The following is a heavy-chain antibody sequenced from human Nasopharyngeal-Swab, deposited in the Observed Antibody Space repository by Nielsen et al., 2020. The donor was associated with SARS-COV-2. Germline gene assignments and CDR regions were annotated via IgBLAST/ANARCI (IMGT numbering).Heavy chain of an antibody. Sequence: LIPPFPSAGCTLHLNFIPWVLQAPGKGLEWVSLIYSSVGTHYADSVKGRFTISRDNSNNTLYLQMNSLRPDDTAVYYCARDGYSYDDAFDIWGQGTLVTVSS. J-gene: IGHJ3*02. V-gene: IGHV3-66*03. CDR1: GCTLHLNF. CDR2: IYSSVGT. CDR3: ARDGYSYDDAFDI. D-gene: IGHD5-18*01.